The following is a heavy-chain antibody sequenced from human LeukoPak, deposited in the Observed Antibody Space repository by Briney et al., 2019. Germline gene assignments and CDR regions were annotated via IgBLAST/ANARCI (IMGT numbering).Heavy chain of an antibody. J-gene: IGHJ1*01. D-gene: IGHD3-22*01. CDR1: GFTFSSYA. Sequence: GASLRLSCAASGFTFSSYAMSWVRQAPGKGLEWVSAISGSGGSTYYADSVKGRFTISRANSKNTLYMQMNSLRAEDKAVYYCAKEVDYYDSSGYYEYFQHWGQGTLVTVSS. CDR2: ISGSGGST. CDR3: AKEVDYYDSSGYYEYFQH. V-gene: IGHV3-23*01.